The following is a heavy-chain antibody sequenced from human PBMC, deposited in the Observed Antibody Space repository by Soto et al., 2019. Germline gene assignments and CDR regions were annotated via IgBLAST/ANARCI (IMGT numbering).Heavy chain of an antibody. V-gene: IGHV3-30*18. CDR1: GFTFSSYG. CDR2: ISYDGSNK. CDR3: AKDAGPGYLYSSGWLNWFDP. D-gene: IGHD6-19*01. Sequence: GGSLRLSCAASGFTFSSYGMHWVRQAPGKGLEWVAVISYDGSNKYYADSVKGRFTISRDNSKNTLYLQMNSLRAEDTAVYYCAKDAGPGYLYSSGWLNWFDPWGQGTLVTVSS. J-gene: IGHJ5*02.